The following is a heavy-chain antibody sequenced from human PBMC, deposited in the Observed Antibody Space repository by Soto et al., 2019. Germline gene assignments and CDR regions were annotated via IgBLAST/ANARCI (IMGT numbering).Heavy chain of an antibody. D-gene: IGHD1-1*01. V-gene: IGHV3-15*01. Sequence: GGSLRLSCAASGFTFSNAWMTWVRQAPGKGLEWVGRIKSKADGGTTYYAEPVKGRFTISRDDSKNVVCLQMNSLKTEDTAVYYCTTTGTIDYWGQGTLVTVSS. CDR2: IKSKADGGTT. CDR1: GFTFSNAW. CDR3: TTTGTIDY. J-gene: IGHJ4*02.